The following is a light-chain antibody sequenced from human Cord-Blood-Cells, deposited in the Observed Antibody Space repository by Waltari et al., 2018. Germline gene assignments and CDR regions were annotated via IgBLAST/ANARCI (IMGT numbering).Light chain of an antibody. Sequence: EIEITHSPPPLSVSPGERPPLSCRASQSVSSNLAWYQQKPGQAPRLLIYGASTRATGIPARFSGSGSGTEFTLTISSLQSEDFAVYYCQQYNNWPLTFGGGTKVEIK. CDR3: QQYNNWPLT. CDR2: GAS. CDR1: QSVSSN. J-gene: IGKJ4*01. V-gene: IGKV3-15*01.